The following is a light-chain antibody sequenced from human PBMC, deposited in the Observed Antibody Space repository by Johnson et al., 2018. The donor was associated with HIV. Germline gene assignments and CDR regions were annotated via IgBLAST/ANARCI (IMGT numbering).Light chain of an antibody. J-gene: IGLJ1*01. V-gene: IGLV1-51*01. CDR3: GTWDSSLGAWV. Sequence: QPVLTQPPSVSAAPGQKVTISCSGSSSNIGNNYVSWYQQLPGTAPKLLIYGNNKRPSGIPDRFSGSKSGTSATLGITGLQTGDEADYYCGTWDSSLGAWVFGTGTKVTVL. CDR2: GNN. CDR1: SSNIGNNY.